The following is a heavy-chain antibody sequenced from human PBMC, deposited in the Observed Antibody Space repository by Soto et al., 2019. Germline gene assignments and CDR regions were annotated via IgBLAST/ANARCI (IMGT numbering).Heavy chain of an antibody. V-gene: IGHV4-31*02. Sequence: SETLSLTCTVSGGSISSGGYYWSWIRQHPGKGLEWIGYIYYSGSTYYNPSLKSRVTISVDTSKNQFSLKLSSVTAADTAVYYCARVVPFTTVTFDYWGQGTLVTVSS. D-gene: IGHD4-4*01. J-gene: IGHJ4*02. CDR3: ARVVPFTTVTFDY. CDR2: IYYSGST. CDR1: GGSISSGGYY.